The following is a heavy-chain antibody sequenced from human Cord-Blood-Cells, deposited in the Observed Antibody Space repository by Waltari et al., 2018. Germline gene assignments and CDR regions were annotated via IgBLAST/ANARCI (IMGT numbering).Heavy chain of an antibody. J-gene: IGHJ4*02. Sequence: QVQLQESGPGLVKPSETLSLTCAVSGYSISSGYYWGWIRQPPGKGLEWIGSIYHSGSTYYNPSLKSRVTISVDTSKNQFSLKLSSVTAADTAVYYCARSTKGYGDYYFDYWGQGTLVTVSS. V-gene: IGHV4-38-2*01. CDR2: IYHSGST. CDR3: ARSTKGYGDYYFDY. D-gene: IGHD4-17*01. CDR1: GYSISSGYY.